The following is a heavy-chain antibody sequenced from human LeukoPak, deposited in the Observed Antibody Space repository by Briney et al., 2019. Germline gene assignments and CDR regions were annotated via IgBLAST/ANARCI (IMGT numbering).Heavy chain of an antibody. J-gene: IGHJ4*02. CDR2: IYSGGST. Sequence: PGGSLRLSCAASGFTFSSNYMSWVRQAPGKGLEWVSVIYSGGSTYYADSVKGRFTISRDNSKNTLYLQMNSLRAEDTAVYYCARDGATGYFDYWGQGTLVTVSS. V-gene: IGHV3-66*02. CDR3: ARDGATGYFDY. D-gene: IGHD3-9*01. CDR1: GFTFSSNY.